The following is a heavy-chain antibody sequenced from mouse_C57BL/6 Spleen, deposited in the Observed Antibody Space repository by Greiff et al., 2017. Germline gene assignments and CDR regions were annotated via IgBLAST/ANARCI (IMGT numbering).Heavy chain of an antibody. V-gene: IGHV1-54*01. CDR2: INPGSGGT. Sequence: VQLQQSGAELVRPGTSVKVSCKASGYAFTNYLIEWVKQRPGQGLEWIGVINPGSGGTNYNEKFKGKAPLTADKSSSTAYMQRSSLTSEDSAVYVCARPYYYGISHYFDYWGQGTTLTVAA. J-gene: IGHJ2*01. D-gene: IGHD1-1*01. CDR3: ARPYYYGISHYFDY. CDR1: GYAFTNYL.